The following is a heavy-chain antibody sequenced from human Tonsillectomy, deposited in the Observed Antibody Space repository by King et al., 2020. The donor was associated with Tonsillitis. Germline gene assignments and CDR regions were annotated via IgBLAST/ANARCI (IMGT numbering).Heavy chain of an antibody. CDR2: IWYDGSDK. Sequence: VQLVESGGGVVQPGRSLRLSCAASGFTFSSYGMHWVRQAPGKGLEWVAVIWYDGSDKQYADSVKGRFTISRDNSKNTLYLQMNSLRAEDTAVYYCAGGDDSPYYYYYMDVWGKGTTVTVSS. D-gene: IGHD3-3*01. J-gene: IGHJ6*03. V-gene: IGHV3-33*01. CDR1: GFTFSSYG. CDR3: AGGDDSPYYYYYMDV.